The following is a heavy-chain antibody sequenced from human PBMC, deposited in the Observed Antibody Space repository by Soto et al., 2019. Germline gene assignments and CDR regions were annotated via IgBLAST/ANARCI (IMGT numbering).Heavy chain of an antibody. CDR1: GFTFRSYS. CDR3: ARDRSHYSSSWYGDY. CDR2: ISTSSSYI. V-gene: IGHV3-21*01. D-gene: IGHD6-13*01. Sequence: LRLSCAASGFTFRSYSMNWVRQAPGKGLEWVSSISTSSSYIYYADPVEGRFTISRDNAKNSLYLQMNSLRAEDTAVYYCARDRSHYSSSWYGDYWGQGTLVTVSS. J-gene: IGHJ4*02.